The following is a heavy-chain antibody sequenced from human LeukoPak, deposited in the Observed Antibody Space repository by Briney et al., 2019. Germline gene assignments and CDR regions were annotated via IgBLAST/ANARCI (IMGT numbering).Heavy chain of an antibody. Sequence: GGSLRLSCAASGFTFSSYAMSWVRQAPGKGLEWVSAISGSGGSTYYADSVKGRFTISRDNSKNTPYLQMNSLRAEDTAVYFCARGRGSGSYNFDYWGQGTLVTVSS. CDR2: ISGSGGST. D-gene: IGHD3-10*01. CDR3: ARGRGSGSYNFDY. J-gene: IGHJ4*02. V-gene: IGHV3-23*01. CDR1: GFTFSSYA.